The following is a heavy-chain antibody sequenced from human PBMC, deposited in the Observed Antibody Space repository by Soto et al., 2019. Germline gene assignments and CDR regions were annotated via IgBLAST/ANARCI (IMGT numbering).Heavy chain of an antibody. Sequence: GGSLRLSCAASGFTFSSYSMNWVRQAPGKGLEWVSSISSSSSYIYYADSVKGRFTISRDNAKNSLYLQVNSLRAEDTAVYYCARVRWFGELFVYWGQGTLVTVSS. J-gene: IGHJ4*02. D-gene: IGHD3-10*01. CDR2: ISSSSSYI. V-gene: IGHV3-21*01. CDR1: GFTFSSYS. CDR3: ARVRWFGELFVY.